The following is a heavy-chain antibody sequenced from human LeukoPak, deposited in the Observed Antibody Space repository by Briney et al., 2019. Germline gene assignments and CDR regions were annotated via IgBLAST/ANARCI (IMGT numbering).Heavy chain of an antibody. J-gene: IGHJ4*02. CDR1: GYSFASYW. CDR2: IYPGDSDT. Sequence: GESLKISCKGSGYSFASYWIGWVRQMPGKGLEWMGIIYPGDSDTRYSPSFQGQVTISADKSISTAYLQWSSLKASDTAMYYCARQFDYGDYEGGYLDYWGQGTLVTVSS. CDR3: ARQFDYGDYEGGYLDY. V-gene: IGHV5-51*01. D-gene: IGHD4-17*01.